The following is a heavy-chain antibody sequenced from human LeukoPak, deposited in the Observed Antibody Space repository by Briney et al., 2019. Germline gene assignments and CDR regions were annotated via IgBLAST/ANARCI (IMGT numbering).Heavy chain of an antibody. Sequence: SETLSLTCTVXGGSISSSSYYWGWIRQPPGRGLEWIVSIYYSGSTYYNPSLKSRVTISVDTSKNQFSLKLSSVTAADTAVYYCARQPFKYSSSWYINPDYWGQGTLVTVSS. CDR2: IYYSGST. CDR3: ARQPFKYSSSWYINPDY. D-gene: IGHD6-13*01. J-gene: IGHJ4*02. CDR1: GGSISSSSYY. V-gene: IGHV4-39*01.